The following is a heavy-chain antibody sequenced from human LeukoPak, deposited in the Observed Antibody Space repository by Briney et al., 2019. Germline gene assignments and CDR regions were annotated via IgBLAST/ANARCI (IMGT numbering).Heavy chain of an antibody. J-gene: IGHJ4*02. CDR3: ARQAVYTSSWDY. CDR2: IYYSGST. CDR1: GGSISSYY. Sequence: SETLSLTCTVSGGSISSYYWSWIRQPPGKGLEWIGYIYYSGSTNYNPSLKSRVTISVATSKNQFSLNVTSVTAADTAVYYCARQAVYTSSWDYWGQGTLVTVSS. D-gene: IGHD6-13*01. V-gene: IGHV4-59*12.